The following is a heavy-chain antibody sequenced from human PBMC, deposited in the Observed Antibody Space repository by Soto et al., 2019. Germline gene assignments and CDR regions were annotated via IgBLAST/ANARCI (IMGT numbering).Heavy chain of an antibody. CDR1: GFTFSSYA. V-gene: IGHV3-30*14. D-gene: IGHD3-22*01. Sequence: QVQLVESGGGVVQPGRSLRLSCAASGFTFSSYAMHWVRQAPGKGLEWVAVISYDGSNKYYADSVKGRFTISRDNSKNTLYLQMHSLGAEDTDVYYCARGQVVYDSSGYYYFDYWGQGTLFTFSS. J-gene: IGHJ4*02. CDR2: ISYDGSNK. CDR3: ARGQVVYDSSGYYYFDY.